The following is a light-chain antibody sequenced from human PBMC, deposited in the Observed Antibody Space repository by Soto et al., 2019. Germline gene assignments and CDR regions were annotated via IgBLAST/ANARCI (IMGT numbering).Light chain of an antibody. J-gene: IGKJ5*01. V-gene: IGKV1-39*01. CDR1: QNITTY. Sequence: DIQMSQSPFSLSASVGDRVASTFLASQNITTYVNWYQQKPGKAPNLLIYGASNLQSGVPSRFSGSGSGTEFTLTISSLRPEDFATYYCQQSYSIPVTFGQGT. CDR2: GAS. CDR3: QQSYSIPVT.